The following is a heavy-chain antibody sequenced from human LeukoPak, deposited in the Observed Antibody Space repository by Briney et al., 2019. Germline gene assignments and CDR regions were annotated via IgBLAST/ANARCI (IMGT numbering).Heavy chain of an antibody. CDR2: INSDGSST. V-gene: IGHV3-9*01. D-gene: IGHD3-10*01. Sequence: GRSLRLSCAASGFTFDDYAMHWVRQAPGKGLVWVSRINSDGSSTSYADSVKGRFTISRDNAKNSLYLQMNSLRAEDTALYYCAKALNGSGPGAFDIWGQGTMVTVSS. CDR1: GFTFDDYA. CDR3: AKALNGSGPGAFDI. J-gene: IGHJ3*02.